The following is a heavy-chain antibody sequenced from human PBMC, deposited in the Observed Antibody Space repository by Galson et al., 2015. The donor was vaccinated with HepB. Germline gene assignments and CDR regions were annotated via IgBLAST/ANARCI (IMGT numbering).Heavy chain of an antibody. CDR3: ARHDMGDGYNFDY. V-gene: IGHV4-39*01. CDR2: IYYSGST. D-gene: IGHD5-24*01. Sequence: LSLTCTVSGGSISSSSYYWGWIRQPPGKGLEWIGSIYYSGSTYYNPSLKSRVTISVDTSKNQFSLKLSSVTAADTAVYYCARHDMGDGYNFDYWGQGTLVTVSS. J-gene: IGHJ4*02. CDR1: GGSISSSSYY.